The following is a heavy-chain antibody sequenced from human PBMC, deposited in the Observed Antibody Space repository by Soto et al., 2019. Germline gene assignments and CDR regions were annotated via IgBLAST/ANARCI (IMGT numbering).Heavy chain of an antibody. D-gene: IGHD3-22*01. J-gene: IGHJ6*02. CDR1: GLKYPDFA. CDR2: ISYEGSDK. CDR3: ARRAWDSYYAIDV. Sequence: VQLVESGGGEVQLGGSLSLSFEASGLKYPDFALNWVGQAPGKGLEWVAIISYEGSDKYYADSVKGRFVISRDNPKNTLYLEMNSLRPEDTAVYFCARRAWDSYYAIDVWGPGTTVTVFS. V-gene: IGHV3-30*09.